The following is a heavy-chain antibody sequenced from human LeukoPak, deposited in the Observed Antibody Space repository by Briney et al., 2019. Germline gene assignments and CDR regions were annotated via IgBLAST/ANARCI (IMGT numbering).Heavy chain of an antibody. CDR3: AKWGDYDVLTGYYVPDY. CDR2: ILGSGGST. CDR1: GFTFSNYA. Sequence: GGSLRLSCAASGFTFSNYAMSWVRQAPGKGLEWVSAILGSGGSTYYADSVKGRFTVSRDNSKSTLYSQMNSLRAEDTALYYCAKWGDYDVLTGYYVPDYWGQGTLVTVSS. J-gene: IGHJ4*02. V-gene: IGHV3-23*01. D-gene: IGHD3-9*01.